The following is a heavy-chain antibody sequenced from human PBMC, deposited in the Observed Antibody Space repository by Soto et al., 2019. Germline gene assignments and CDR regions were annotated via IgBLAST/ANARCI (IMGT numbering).Heavy chain of an antibody. Sequence: QVQLVQSGAEVKKPGASVKVSCKASGYTFTSYGISWVRQAPGQGLEWMGWISAYNGNTNYAQKLQGRVTMTTDTSTRTAYMELRSLRSDDTAVYYCARGGRGSSWYDTLSVNSLFDYWGQGTLVTVSS. CDR1: GYTFTSYG. D-gene: IGHD6-13*01. CDR2: ISAYNGNT. J-gene: IGHJ4*02. CDR3: ARGGRGSSWYDTLSVNSLFDY. V-gene: IGHV1-18*01.